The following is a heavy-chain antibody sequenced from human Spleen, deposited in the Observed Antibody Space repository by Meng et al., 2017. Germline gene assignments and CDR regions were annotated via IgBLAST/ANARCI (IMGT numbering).Heavy chain of an antibody. CDR3: ARGAGYSYGPGANWFDP. D-gene: IGHD5-18*01. J-gene: IGHJ5*02. V-gene: IGHV5-51*01. CDR1: GYSFISYW. CDR2: IYPGDSDT. Sequence: GGSLRLSCKGSGYSFISYWIGWVRQMPGKGLEWMGIIYPGDSDTRYSPSFQGQVTISADKSISTAYLQWSSLKASDTAMYYCARGAGYSYGPGANWFDPWGQGTLVTVSS.